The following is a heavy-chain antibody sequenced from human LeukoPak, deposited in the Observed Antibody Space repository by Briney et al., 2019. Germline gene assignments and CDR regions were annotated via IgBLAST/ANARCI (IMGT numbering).Heavy chain of an antibody. D-gene: IGHD3-22*01. CDR2: IYTSGST. J-gene: IGHJ4*02. Sequence: SETPSLTCTVSGGSISSYYWSWIRQPPGKGLEWIGRIYTSGSTNYNPSLKSRVTMSVDTSKNQFSLKLSSVTAADTAVYYCASSSTYYYDSSGYYLFDYWGQGTLVTVSS. CDR3: ASSSTYYYDSSGYYLFDY. CDR1: GGSISSYY. V-gene: IGHV4-4*07.